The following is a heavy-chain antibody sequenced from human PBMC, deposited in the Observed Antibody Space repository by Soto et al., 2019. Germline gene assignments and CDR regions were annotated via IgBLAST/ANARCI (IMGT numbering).Heavy chain of an antibody. V-gene: IGHV3-23*01. CDR3: AKDRRAGGNYGFYSDF. J-gene: IGHJ4*02. Sequence: EVQLLESGGGLEQPGGSLTLSCAASGFTFSSYGMTWVRQAPGKGLEWVSFSSATGSGRYYADSVKGRFTISRDNSKNTLYLQMSSLRADDTAVYYCAKDRRAGGNYGFYSDFWGQGALVIVSS. D-gene: IGHD1-7*01. CDR1: GFTFSSYG. CDR2: SSATGSGR.